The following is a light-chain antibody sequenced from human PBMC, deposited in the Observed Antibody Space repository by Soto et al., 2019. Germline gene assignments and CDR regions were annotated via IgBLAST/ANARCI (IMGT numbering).Light chain of an antibody. Sequence: EIVLTQSPATLSLCPGERATLSCRASESVSSYLAWYQQKPGQAPRRLIYEASYRATGIPARFSGSGSGTEYTLTISTLEPEDFALYYCHQRSKWLTFGGGTKVEIK. CDR3: HQRSKWLT. J-gene: IGKJ4*01. CDR1: ESVSSY. CDR2: EAS. V-gene: IGKV3-11*01.